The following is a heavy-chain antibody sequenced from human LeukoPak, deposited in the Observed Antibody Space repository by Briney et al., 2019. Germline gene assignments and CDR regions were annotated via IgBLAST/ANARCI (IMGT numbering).Heavy chain of an antibody. Sequence: GGSLRLSCAASGFTFSGYSMNWVRQAPGRGLEWVSYITSSRSTIYYADSVKGRFTISRDNAKNSLYLQMNSLRAEDTAVYYCARDRTLGEFDFWGQGILVTVSS. J-gene: IGHJ4*02. CDR2: ITSSRSTI. D-gene: IGHD3-16*01. CDR3: ARDRTLGEFDF. CDR1: GFTFSGYS. V-gene: IGHV3-48*01.